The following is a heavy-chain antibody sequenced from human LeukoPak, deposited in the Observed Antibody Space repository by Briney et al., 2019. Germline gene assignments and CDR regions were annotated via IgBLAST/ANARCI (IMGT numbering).Heavy chain of an antibody. CDR1: GGSSSSSRYY. CDR2: IYYSGST. J-gene: IGHJ5*02. CDR3: ARHPYHLLWLSWFDP. Sequence: SETLSLTCTVSGGSSSSSRYYWGWIRQPPGKGLEWIGSIYYSGSTYYNPSLKSRVTISVDTSKNQFSLKLSSVTATDTAVYYCARHPYHLLWLSWFDPWGQGTLVTVSS. D-gene: IGHD2-2*01. V-gene: IGHV4-39*01.